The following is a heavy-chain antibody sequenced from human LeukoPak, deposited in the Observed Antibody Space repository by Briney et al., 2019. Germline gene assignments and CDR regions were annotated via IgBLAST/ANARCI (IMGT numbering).Heavy chain of an antibody. CDR1: GFSFSDYY. D-gene: IGHD6-13*01. CDR3: ATLVVPPAVGIHKFDY. V-gene: IGHV3-11*01. CDR2: ISSSGSTI. Sequence: GGSLRLPCAASGFSFSDYYMSWIRQAPGKGLEWVSYISSSGSTIYYADSVKGRFTLSRDNAKNSLYLQMNTLRAEDTAIYYCATLVVPPAVGIHKFDYWGQGTLVTVS. J-gene: IGHJ4*02.